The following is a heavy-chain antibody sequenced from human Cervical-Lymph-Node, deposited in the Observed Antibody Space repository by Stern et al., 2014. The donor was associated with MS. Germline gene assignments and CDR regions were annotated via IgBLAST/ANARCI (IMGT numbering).Heavy chain of an antibody. Sequence: QVQLVESGVEVKEPGASVKVSCKTSGYTFINYAIVWVRQAPGQGLEWMGHINIYRNNTDYAHDFQDRVTMTTDTSTNTAYMELRSLRSDDTAVYYCARDMTAVFLYYFDYWGQGTLVTVSS. V-gene: IGHV1-18*01. CDR3: ARDMTAVFLYYFDY. CDR2: INIYRNNT. J-gene: IGHJ4*02. CDR1: GYTFINYA. D-gene: IGHD4-11*01.